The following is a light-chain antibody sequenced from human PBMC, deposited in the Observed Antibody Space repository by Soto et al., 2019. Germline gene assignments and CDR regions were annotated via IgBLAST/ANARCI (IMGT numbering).Light chain of an antibody. J-gene: IGLJ2*01. CDR1: XXXXXAGYD. CDR3: QSYDSSLSGYVV. V-gene: IGLV1-40*01. CDR2: GNS. Sequence: QSVLTQPPSVSGAPXXRXXXXXXXXXXXXXAGYDVHCYQQLPGTAPKLLIYGNSNRPSGVPDRFSGSKSGTSASLAITGLQAEDEADYYCQSYDSSLSGYVVFGGGTQLTVL.